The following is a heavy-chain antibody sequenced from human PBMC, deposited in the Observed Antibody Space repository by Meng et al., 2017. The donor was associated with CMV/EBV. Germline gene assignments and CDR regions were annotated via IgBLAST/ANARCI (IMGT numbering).Heavy chain of an antibody. V-gene: IGHV4-30-4*08. CDR1: GGSISSGDYY. CDR2: IYYSGST. J-gene: IGHJ4*02. CDR3: ARGGDFWSGYYIDY. D-gene: IGHD3-3*01. Sequence: SETLSLTCTVSGGSISSGDYYWSWIRQPPGKGLEWIGYIYYSGSTYYNPSLKSRVTISVDTSKNQFSLKLSSVTAADTAVYYCARGGDFWSGYYIDYWGQGTRVTVSS.